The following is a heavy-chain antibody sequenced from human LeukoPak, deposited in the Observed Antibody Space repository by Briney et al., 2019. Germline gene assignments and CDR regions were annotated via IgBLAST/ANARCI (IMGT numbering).Heavy chain of an antibody. CDR2: ISNDGGGT. J-gene: IGHJ5*02. V-gene: IGHV3-23*01. CDR3: AKGSSGYFVDL. CDR1: GFIFNNYG. Sequence: PGGSLRLSCAASGFIFNNYGLIWVRQAPGKGLEWVSAISNDGGGTNYADFVKGRFTISRDNSKNTLFLQMNSLRAVDTALYYCAKGSSGYFVDLWGQGTLVTVSS. D-gene: IGHD3-22*01.